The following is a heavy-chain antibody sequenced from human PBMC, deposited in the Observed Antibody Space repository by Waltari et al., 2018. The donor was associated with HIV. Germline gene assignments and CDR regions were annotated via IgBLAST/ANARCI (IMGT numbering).Heavy chain of an antibody. D-gene: IGHD1-26*01. J-gene: IGHJ3*02. CDR1: GRSFSGYY. CDR2: INHSGST. Sequence: QVQLQQWGAGLLKPSETLSLTCAVYGRSFSGYYWSWIRQLPGKGLEWIGEINHSGSTNYNPSLKSRVTISVDTSKNQFSLKLSSVTAADTAVYYCARGRPSTKLLHAFDIWGQGTMVTVSS. CDR3: ARGRPSTKLLHAFDI. V-gene: IGHV4-34*01.